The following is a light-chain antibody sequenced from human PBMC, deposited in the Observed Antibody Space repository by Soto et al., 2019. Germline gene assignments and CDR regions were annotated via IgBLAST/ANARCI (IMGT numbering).Light chain of an antibody. V-gene: IGLV2-14*01. CDR2: EVS. Sequence: QTVLTQPASVYGSLGQAITISCTATNKDISFFNYVSWYQQHSGKAPKLIIYEVSSRPSGVSNRFSGSRSGNTASLTISGLQTEDEADYYCNSYTSSNTLVFGTGTKVTV. J-gene: IGLJ1*01. CDR1: NKDISFFNY. CDR3: NSYTSSNTLV.